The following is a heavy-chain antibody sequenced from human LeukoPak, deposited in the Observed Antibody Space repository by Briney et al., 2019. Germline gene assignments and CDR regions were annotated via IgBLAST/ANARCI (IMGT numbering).Heavy chain of an antibody. Sequence: GASVKVSCKASGGTFSSYAISWVRQAPGQGLEWMGRIIPIFGIANYAQKFQGRVTITADKSTSTAYMELSSLGSEDTAVYYCARAAAQDELGHFDYWGQGTLVTVSS. CDR1: GGTFSSYA. V-gene: IGHV1-69*04. J-gene: IGHJ4*02. D-gene: IGHD7-27*01. CDR3: ARAAAQDELGHFDY. CDR2: IIPIFGIA.